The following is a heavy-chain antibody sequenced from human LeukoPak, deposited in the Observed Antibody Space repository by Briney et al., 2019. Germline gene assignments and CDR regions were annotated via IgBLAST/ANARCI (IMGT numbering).Heavy chain of an antibody. Sequence: PSETLSLTCGVSGYSITSGYYWAWIRQPPGKGLEWIGNIYYSGSTYYNPSLKSRVTISVDTSKNQFSLKLSSVTAADTAVYYCARDLGGHLGDAFDIWGQGTMVTVSS. D-gene: IGHD3-16*01. V-gene: IGHV4-38-2*02. J-gene: IGHJ3*02. CDR3: ARDLGGHLGDAFDI. CDR1: GYSITSGYY. CDR2: IYYSGST.